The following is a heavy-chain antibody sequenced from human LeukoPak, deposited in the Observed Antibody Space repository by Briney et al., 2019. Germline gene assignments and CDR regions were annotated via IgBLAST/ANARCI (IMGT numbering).Heavy chain of an antibody. J-gene: IGHJ4*02. D-gene: IGHD3-22*01. V-gene: IGHV3-7*01. CDR1: GFTLSNFW. Sequence: QSGGSLRLSCAASGFTLSNFWMTWVRQAPGKGLEWVANTNEDGSEKYYVDSVKGRFTSSRDNAKNSIYLEMNSLRDEDTAVYYCANDPFITMIVVVIWGQGTLVTVSS. CDR2: TNEDGSEK. CDR3: ANDPFITMIVVVI.